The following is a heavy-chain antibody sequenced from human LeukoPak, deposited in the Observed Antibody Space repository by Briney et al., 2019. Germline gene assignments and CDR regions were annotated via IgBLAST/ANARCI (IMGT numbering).Heavy chain of an antibody. J-gene: IGHJ4*02. CDR1: GGTFSSYT. Sequence: SVKVSCKASGGTFSSYTISWVRQAPGQGLEWMGRIIPILGIANYAQKLQGRVTMTTDTSTSTAYMELRSLRSDDTAVYYCARDGLSAPDYWGQGTLVTVSS. D-gene: IGHD6-19*01. CDR2: IIPILGIA. V-gene: IGHV1-69*04. CDR3: ARDGLSAPDY.